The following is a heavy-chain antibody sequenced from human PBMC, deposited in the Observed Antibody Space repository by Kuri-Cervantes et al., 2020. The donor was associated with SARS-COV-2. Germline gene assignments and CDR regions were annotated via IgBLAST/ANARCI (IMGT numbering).Heavy chain of an antibody. CDR2: IKSKTDGGTT. V-gene: IGHV3-15*01. CDR3: TADLHSVTNIFDY. D-gene: IGHD4-17*01. CDR1: GFTFSNAW. J-gene: IGHJ4*02. Sequence: GESLKISCAASGFTFSNAWMSWVRQAPGKGLEWVGRIKSKTDGGTTDYAAPVKGRFTISRDDSKNTLYLQMNSLKTEDTAVYYCTADLHSVTNIFDYWGQGTLVTVSS.